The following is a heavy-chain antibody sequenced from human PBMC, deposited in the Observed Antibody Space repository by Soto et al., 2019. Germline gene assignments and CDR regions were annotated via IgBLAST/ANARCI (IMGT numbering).Heavy chain of an antibody. V-gene: IGHV1-8*01. J-gene: IGHJ6*03. D-gene: IGHD1-7*01. CDR3: ARRRRDNCNYAGGYYYYYMDF. Sequence: QVQLVQSGAEVKKPGASVKVSCKASGYTFTSYDINWVRQATGQGLEWMGWMNPNSGNTGYAQKCQSRVTMIRNTSISTAYMELSSLRSEDAAVYYCARRRRDNCNYAGGYYYYYMDFWGEGTKVTVSS. CDR1: GYTFTSYD. CDR2: MNPNSGNT.